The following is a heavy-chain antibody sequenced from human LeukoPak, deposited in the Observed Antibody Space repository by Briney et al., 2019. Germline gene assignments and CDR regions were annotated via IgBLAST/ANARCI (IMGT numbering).Heavy chain of an antibody. CDR2: ISAYNDNT. J-gene: IGHJ5*02. Sequence: AAVKVSCKASGYTFTSYGISWVRQAPGQGVEWMGWISAYNDNTIYAQNLQGRVTMTTDPSTSTAYMELRSLRSDDTAVYYCARTLGYCSGGSCPGDWFDPWGQGTLVTVSS. CDR3: ARTLGYCSGGSCPGDWFDP. V-gene: IGHV1-18*01. D-gene: IGHD2-15*01. CDR1: GYTFTSYG.